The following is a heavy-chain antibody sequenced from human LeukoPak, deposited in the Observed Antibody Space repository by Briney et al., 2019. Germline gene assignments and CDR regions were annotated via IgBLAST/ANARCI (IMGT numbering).Heavy chain of an antibody. CDR2: VSDSGDSR. CDR3: ARDWSADS. Sequence: QPGGSLRLSCTASGFIFSSYAMTWVRQAPGKGLEWVSAVSDSGDSRKYADSVKGRFTISRDNSKNTVYLQMNSLRAEDTAVYYCARDWSADSWGQGILVTVSS. CDR1: GFIFSSYA. J-gene: IGHJ4*02. V-gene: IGHV3-23*01.